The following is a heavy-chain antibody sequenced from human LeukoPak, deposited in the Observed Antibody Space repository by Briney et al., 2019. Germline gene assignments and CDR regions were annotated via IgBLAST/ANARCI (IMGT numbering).Heavy chain of an antibody. CDR3: ARTKYCSGGSCYSGSDY. CDR2: ISSSSSTI. Sequence: GGSLRLSCAASGFTFSSYAMSWVRQAPGKGLEWVSYISSSSSTIYYADSVKGRFTISRDNAKNSLYLQMNSLRDEDTAVYYCARTKYCSGGSCYSGSDYWGQGTLVTVSS. J-gene: IGHJ4*02. V-gene: IGHV3-48*02. D-gene: IGHD2-15*01. CDR1: GFTFSSYA.